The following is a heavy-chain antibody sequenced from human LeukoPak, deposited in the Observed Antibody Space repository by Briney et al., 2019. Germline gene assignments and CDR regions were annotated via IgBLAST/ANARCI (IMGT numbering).Heavy chain of an antibody. CDR2: INPSGEIT. Sequence: ASVKVSCKASGYTFTNYYINWVRQAPGQGLEWMGVINPSGEITTYAQKFQGRVTITADKSTSTAYMELSSLRSEDTAVYYCARGKQITFFGVVIFPNLDYWGQGPLVTVSS. D-gene: IGHD3-3*01. V-gene: IGHV1-46*01. CDR1: GYTFTNYY. J-gene: IGHJ4*02. CDR3: ARGKQITFFGVVIFPNLDY.